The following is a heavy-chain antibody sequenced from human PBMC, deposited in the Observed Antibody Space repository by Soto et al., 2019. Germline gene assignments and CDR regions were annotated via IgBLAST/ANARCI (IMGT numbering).Heavy chain of an antibody. CDR3: KAEYTDSSAPVDQTSYLDY. Sequence: EVHLVESGGAGVQPGGSLRLSCAGSGFTFDDFTMHWVRQVPGKALEWVSLISWDGTITHYADSVAGRFTISRDNSENSLSLQMNNLRTEDSALYFCKAEYTDSSAPVDQTSYLDYWGQGTLVTVSS. CDR2: ISWDGTIT. CDR1: GFTFDDFT. J-gene: IGHJ4*02. D-gene: IGHD6-6*01. V-gene: IGHV3-43*01.